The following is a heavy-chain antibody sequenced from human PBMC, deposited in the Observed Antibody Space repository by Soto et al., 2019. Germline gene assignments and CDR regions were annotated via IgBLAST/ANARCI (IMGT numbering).Heavy chain of an antibody. D-gene: IGHD3-3*01. Sequence: GGSLRLSCAASGFTFSSYDMHWVRQATGKGLEWVSAIGTAGDTYYPGSVKGRFTISRENAKNSLYLQMNSLRAGDTAVYYCARAGTIFGHDAFDIWGQGTMVTVSS. J-gene: IGHJ3*02. CDR3: ARAGTIFGHDAFDI. V-gene: IGHV3-13*01. CDR2: IGTAGDT. CDR1: GFTFSSYD.